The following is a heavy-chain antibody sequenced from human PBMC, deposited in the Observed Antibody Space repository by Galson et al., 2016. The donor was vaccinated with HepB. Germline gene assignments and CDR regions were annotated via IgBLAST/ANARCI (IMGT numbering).Heavy chain of an antibody. V-gene: IGHV3-23*01. CDR3: ARYQRVAGTYYFDY. Sequence: SLRLSCAASGFKFSNYAMSWVRQAPGKGLEWVAVISASSTDTYYAESLRGRFAVSRDDSDNTVYLQMSSLGVDDTAVYYCARYQRVAGTYYFDYWGPGTLVIVSS. D-gene: IGHD1-14*01. CDR2: ISASSTDT. CDR1: GFKFSNYA. J-gene: IGHJ4*02.